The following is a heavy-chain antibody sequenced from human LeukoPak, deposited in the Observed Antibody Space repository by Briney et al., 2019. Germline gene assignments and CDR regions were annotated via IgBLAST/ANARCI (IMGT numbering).Heavy chain of an antibody. CDR1: GFTVAANY. D-gene: IGHD3-3*01. CDR3: AKDHYWSIDY. Sequence: GGSLRLSCSVSGFTVAANYMTWVRQAPGKGLEWVSVFYSGGSAYYADSVKGRFTISRDLSTNTLFLQMISLRAEDTGVYYCAKDHYWSIDYWGRGTLVTVSS. J-gene: IGHJ4*02. V-gene: IGHV3-53*01. CDR2: FYSGGSA.